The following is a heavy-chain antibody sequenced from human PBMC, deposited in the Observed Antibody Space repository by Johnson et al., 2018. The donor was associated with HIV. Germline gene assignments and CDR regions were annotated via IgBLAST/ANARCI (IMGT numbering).Heavy chain of an antibody. V-gene: IGHV3-23*04. CDR2: ISGGGDNP. J-gene: IGHJ3*02. D-gene: IGHD2-15*01. CDR1: GFTFDDYG. Sequence: VQLVESGGGVVQPGGSLRLSCAASGFTFDDYGMSWVRQAPGKGLEWVSSISGGGDNPYYADSVKGRLTISRDNSRNTLYLQINSLRAEDTAIYYCARGGGAFDIWGQGTMVTVSS. CDR3: ARGGGAFDI.